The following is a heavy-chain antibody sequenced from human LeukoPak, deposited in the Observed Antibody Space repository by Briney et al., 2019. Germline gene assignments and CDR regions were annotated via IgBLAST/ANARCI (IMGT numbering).Heavy chain of an antibody. D-gene: IGHD2-2*03. V-gene: IGHV3-23*01. CDR3: AKDPLFQPWIAFDI. CDR2: ISGGGVST. Sequence: GGSLRLSCAASGLTFSSYAMSWVRQAPGKGLEWVSGISGGGVSTYYADSVKGRFTISRDNSMNTLYLQINSLRVADTAVYCAKDPLFQPWIAFDIRGQGTVVTVSS. CDR1: GLTFSSYA. J-gene: IGHJ3*02.